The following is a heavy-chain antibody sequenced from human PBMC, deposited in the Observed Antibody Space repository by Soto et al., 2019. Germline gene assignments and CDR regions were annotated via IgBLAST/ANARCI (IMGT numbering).Heavy chain of an antibody. D-gene: IGHD2-15*01. Sequence: QVQLVQSGAEVKKPGASVMVSCKASGYTFTSYDINWVRQATGQGLEWMGWMNPNSGNTGYAQKLQGRVTMTRNTSICTAYMTLSSMSSEGTAVYYYAREVVGCFALWGEGALVTVSA. V-gene: IGHV1-8*01. CDR3: AREVVGCFAL. CDR2: MNPNSGNT. J-gene: IGHJ4*02. CDR1: GYTFTSYD.